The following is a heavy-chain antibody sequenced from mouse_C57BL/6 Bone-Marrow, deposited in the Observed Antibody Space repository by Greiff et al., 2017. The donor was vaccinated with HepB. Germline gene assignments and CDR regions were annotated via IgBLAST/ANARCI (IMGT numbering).Heavy chain of an antibody. CDR3: AREKSSSGSWFAY. V-gene: IGHV5-4*01. Sequence: EVKVVESGGGLVKPGGSLKLSCAASGFTFSSYAMSWVRQTPEKRLEWVATISDGGSYTYYPDNVKGRFTISRDNAKNNLYLQMSHLKSEDTAMYYCAREKSSSGSWFAYWGQGTLVTVSA. CDR1: GFTFSSYA. CDR2: ISDGGSYT. D-gene: IGHD3-2*02. J-gene: IGHJ3*01.